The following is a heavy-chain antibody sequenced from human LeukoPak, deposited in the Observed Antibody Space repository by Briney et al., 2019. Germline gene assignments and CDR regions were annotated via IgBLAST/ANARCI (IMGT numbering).Heavy chain of an antibody. V-gene: IGHV1-46*01. CDR2: INPSGGST. Sequence: ASVKVSCKASGYTFTSYYMHWVRQAPGQGLEWMGIINPSGGSTSYAQKFQGRVTMTRDTSTSTVYMELSSLRSEDTAVYYCATVHRSEGIAAAGTGAFDIWGQGTMVTVSS. CDR1: GYTFTSYY. J-gene: IGHJ3*02. D-gene: IGHD6-13*01. CDR3: ATVHRSEGIAAAGTGAFDI.